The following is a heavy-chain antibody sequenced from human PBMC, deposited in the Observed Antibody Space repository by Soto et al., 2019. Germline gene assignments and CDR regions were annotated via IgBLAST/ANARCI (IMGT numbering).Heavy chain of an antibody. CDR3: SRIPVDTYMINWFDP. D-gene: IGHD5-18*01. CDR2: VYYSGST. CDR1: GGSISGYY. J-gene: IGHJ5*02. Sequence: SETLSLTCTLSGGSISGYYWSWIRQPPGKGLEWIGYVYYSGSTKYNPSLESRVTISVDMSNNQFSLMLTSVTAADTAVYYCSRIPVDTYMINWFDPWGQGTLVTVSS. V-gene: IGHV4-59*01.